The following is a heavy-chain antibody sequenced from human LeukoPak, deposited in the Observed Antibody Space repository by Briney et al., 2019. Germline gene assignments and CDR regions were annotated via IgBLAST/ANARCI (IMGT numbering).Heavy chain of an antibody. CDR3: ARGRRPRYFDY. CDR1: GGSINSSSYY. CDR2: IYYSGST. V-gene: IGHV4-39*07. Sequence: SETLSLTCTVSGGSINSSSYYWGWIRQPPGKGLEWIGTIYYSGSTYYNPSLKSRVTISVDTSKNLFSLKLSSVTAADTAVYYCARGRRPRYFDYWGQGTLVTVSS. J-gene: IGHJ4*02.